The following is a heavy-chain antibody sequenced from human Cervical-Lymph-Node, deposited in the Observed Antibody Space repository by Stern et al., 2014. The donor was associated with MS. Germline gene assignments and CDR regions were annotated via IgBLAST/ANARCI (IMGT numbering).Heavy chain of an antibody. CDR1: GFSLSTSGVG. J-gene: IGHJ4*02. Sequence: QITLKESGPTLVTPTQTLTLTCTFSGFSLSTSGVGVGWIRQPPGKALEWRALIYVDDDKRYSPSLKSRLTITKDPSKNQVVLTMTNMDPVDTATYYCAHRQGIAVAFDYWGQGTLVTVSS. D-gene: IGHD6-19*01. CDR3: AHRQGIAVAFDY. CDR2: IYVDDDK. V-gene: IGHV2-5*02.